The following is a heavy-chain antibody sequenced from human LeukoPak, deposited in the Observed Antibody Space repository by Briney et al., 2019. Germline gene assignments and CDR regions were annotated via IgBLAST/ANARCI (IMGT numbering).Heavy chain of an antibody. Sequence: GASVKVSCKASGYTFTSYYMHWVRQAPGQGLEWMGIINPSGGSTSYAQKFQGRVTMTRDTSTSTVYMELSSLRSEDPAVYYCARASYDFWSGYSRSWYSDLWGRGTLVTVSS. CDR1: GYTFTSYY. CDR2: INPSGGST. CDR3: ARASYDFWSGYSRSWYSDL. J-gene: IGHJ2*01. V-gene: IGHV1-46*01. D-gene: IGHD3-3*01.